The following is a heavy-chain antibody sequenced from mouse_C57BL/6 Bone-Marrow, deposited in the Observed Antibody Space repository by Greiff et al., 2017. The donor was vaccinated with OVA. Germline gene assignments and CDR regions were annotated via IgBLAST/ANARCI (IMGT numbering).Heavy chain of an antibody. J-gene: IGHJ1*03. CDR1: GFNIKDDY. V-gene: IGHV14-4*01. D-gene: IGHD2-5*01. CDR3: TTDSNYEDWYFDV. CDR2: IDPENGDT. Sequence: VQLKQSGAELVRPGASVKLSCTASGFNIKDDYMHWVKQRPEQGLEWIGWIDPENGDTEYASKFQGKATITADTSSNTAYLQLSSLTSEDTAVYYCTTDSNYEDWYFDVWGTGTTVTVSS.